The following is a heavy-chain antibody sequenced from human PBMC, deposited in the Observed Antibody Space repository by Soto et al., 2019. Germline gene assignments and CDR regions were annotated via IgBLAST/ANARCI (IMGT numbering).Heavy chain of an antibody. D-gene: IGHD1-26*01. CDR3: ARDAPVIVGATDAFDI. Sequence: ASVKVSCKASGGTFSSYTISWVRQAPGQGLEWMGWISAYNGNTNYAQKLQGRVTMTTDTSTSTAYMELRSLRSDDTAVYYCARDAPVIVGATDAFDIWGQGTMVTVSS. CDR1: GGTFSSYT. J-gene: IGHJ3*02. V-gene: IGHV1-18*01. CDR2: ISAYNGNT.